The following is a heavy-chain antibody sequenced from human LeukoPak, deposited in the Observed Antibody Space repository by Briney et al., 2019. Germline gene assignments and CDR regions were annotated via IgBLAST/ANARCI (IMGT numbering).Heavy chain of an antibody. D-gene: IGHD3-16*01. V-gene: IGHV4-31*03. CDR1: GGSISSGGYY. CDR3: ARGGNLVYWFDP. Sequence: PSQTLSLTCIVSGGSISSGGYYWSWIRQHPGKGLEWIGYIYYSGSTYYNPSLKSRVTISVDTSKNQFSLKLSSVTAADTAVYYCARGGNLVYWFDPWGQGTLVTVSS. J-gene: IGHJ5*02. CDR2: IYYSGST.